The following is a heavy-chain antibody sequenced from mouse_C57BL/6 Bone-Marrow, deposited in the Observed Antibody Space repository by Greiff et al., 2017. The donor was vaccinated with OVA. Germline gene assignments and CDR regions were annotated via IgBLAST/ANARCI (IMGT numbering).Heavy chain of an antibody. Sequence: EVKVVESGGGLVQPGGSLKLSCAASGFTFSDYYMYWVRQTPEKRLEWVAYISNGGGSTYYPDTVQGRFTISRDNAKNTLYLQMSRLKSEDTAMYYCARFSDYYGSSYEYFDVWGTGTTVTVSS. D-gene: IGHD1-1*01. CDR2: ISNGGGST. J-gene: IGHJ1*03. V-gene: IGHV5-12*01. CDR1: GFTFSDYY. CDR3: ARFSDYYGSSYEYFDV.